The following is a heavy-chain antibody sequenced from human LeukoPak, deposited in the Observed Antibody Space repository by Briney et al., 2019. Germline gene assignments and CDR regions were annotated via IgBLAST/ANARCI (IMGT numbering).Heavy chain of an antibody. Sequence: SETLSLTCTVSGGSINSYYWSWIRQPPGKGLEWIGYIYYSGSTNYNPSLKSRVTMSVDTSKNQFSLKLSSVTAADTAVYYCARDRRIVGAYDVFDVWGQGTMVTVSS. CDR1: GGSINSYY. J-gene: IGHJ3*01. D-gene: IGHD1-26*01. CDR2: IYYSGST. CDR3: ARDRRIVGAYDVFDV. V-gene: IGHV4-59*01.